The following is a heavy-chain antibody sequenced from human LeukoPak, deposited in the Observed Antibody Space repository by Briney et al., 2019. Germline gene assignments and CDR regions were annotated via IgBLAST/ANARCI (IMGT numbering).Heavy chain of an antibody. D-gene: IGHD2-8*01. V-gene: IGHV1-69*05. CDR1: GGTFSSYA. CDR2: IIPIFGTA. Sequence: GSSVKVSCKASGGTFSSYAISWVRQAPGQGLEWMGGIIPIFGTANYAQKFQGRVTITTDESTSTAYMELSSLRSEDTAVYYCASGGTVWAVPYYYMDVWGKGTTVTVSS. J-gene: IGHJ6*03. CDR3: ASGGTVWAVPYYYMDV.